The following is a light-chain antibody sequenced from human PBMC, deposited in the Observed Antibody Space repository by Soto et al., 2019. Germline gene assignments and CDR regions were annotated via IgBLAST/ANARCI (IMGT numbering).Light chain of an antibody. CDR1: QGISSY. Sequence: AIRMTQSPSSLSASTGDRVTITCRASQGISSYLAWYQQKPGKAPTLLIYAASTLQSGVPSRFSGSGSGTDFTLTISCLQSEDFATYYCQQYYSYPPTFGGGTKVEIK. CDR3: QQYYSYPPT. CDR2: AAS. J-gene: IGKJ4*01. V-gene: IGKV1-8*01.